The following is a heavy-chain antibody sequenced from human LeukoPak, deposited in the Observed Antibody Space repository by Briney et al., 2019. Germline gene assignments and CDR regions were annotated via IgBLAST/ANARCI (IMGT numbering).Heavy chain of an antibody. Sequence: SETLSLTCTVSGASINSYYWSWIRQPPGKGLEWIGCVSYSGSTDYNPALKSRVTISEDTSKSQVSLKLSSVTAADTAVDFCARGKFGDFEDWGQGTTVTVSS. J-gene: IGHJ6*02. CDR1: GASINSYY. V-gene: IGHV4-59*01. D-gene: IGHD4-17*01. CDR2: VSYSGST. CDR3: ARGKFGDFED.